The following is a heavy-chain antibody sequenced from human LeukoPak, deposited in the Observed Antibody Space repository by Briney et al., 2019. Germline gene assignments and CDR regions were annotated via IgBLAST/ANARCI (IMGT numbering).Heavy chain of an antibody. D-gene: IGHD6-13*01. J-gene: IGHJ4*02. CDR3: ARVLDSSSWTDY. CDR1: GYTFTGYY. V-gene: IGHV1-2*02. Sequence: ASVKVSCKASGYTFTGYYMHWVRQAPGQGLEWMGWINPNSGGTNYAQKFQGRVTMTRDTSISTAYMELSRPRSDDTAVYYCARVLDSSSWTDYWGQGTLVTVSS. CDR2: INPNSGGT.